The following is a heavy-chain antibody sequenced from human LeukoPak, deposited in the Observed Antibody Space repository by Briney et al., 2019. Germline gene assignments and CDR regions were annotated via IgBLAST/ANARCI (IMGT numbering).Heavy chain of an antibody. CDR2: IYHSGST. CDR1: GGSISSGGYS. J-gene: IGHJ5*02. V-gene: IGHV4-30-2*01. D-gene: IGHD2-21*02. CDR3: ARARTAKGDDWFDP. Sequence: PSETLSLTCAVSGGSISSGGYSWSWIRQPPGKGLEWIGYIYHSGSTYYNPSLKSRVTISVDRSKNQFSLKLSSVTAADTAVYYCARARTAKGDDWFDPWGQGTLVTVSS.